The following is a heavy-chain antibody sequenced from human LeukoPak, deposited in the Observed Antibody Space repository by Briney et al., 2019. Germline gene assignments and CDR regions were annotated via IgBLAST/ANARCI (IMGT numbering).Heavy chain of an antibody. V-gene: IGHV4-30-4*01. J-gene: IGHJ5*02. D-gene: IGHD2-2*01. CDR2: IYYSGST. CDR1: GGSISSGDYY. CDR3: ARADPYCSSTSCYDWRVGSWFDH. Sequence: SQTLSLTCTVSGGSISSGDYYWSWIRQPPGKGLEWIGYIYYSGSTYYNPSLKSRVTISVDTSKNQFSLKLSSVTAADTAVYHCARADPYCSSTSCYDWRVGSWFDHWGQGTLVTVSS.